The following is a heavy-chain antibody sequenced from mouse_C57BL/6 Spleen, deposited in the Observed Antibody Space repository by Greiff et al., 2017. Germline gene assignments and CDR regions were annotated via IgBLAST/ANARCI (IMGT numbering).Heavy chain of an antibody. V-gene: IGHV1-63*01. J-gene: IGHJ2*01. D-gene: IGHD1-1*01. Sequence: QVQLKQPGAELVKPGASVKLSCKASGYTFTSYWMHWVKQRPGHGLEWIGDIYPGGGYTNYNEKFKGKATLTADKSSSTAYMQFSSLTSEDSAIYYCARKGSYYYGSSYSFDYWGQGTTLTVSS. CDR3: ARKGSYYYGSSYSFDY. CDR1: GYTFTSYW. CDR2: IYPGGGYT.